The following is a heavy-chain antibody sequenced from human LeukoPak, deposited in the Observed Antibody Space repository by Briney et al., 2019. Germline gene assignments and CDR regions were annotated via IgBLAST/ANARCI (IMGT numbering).Heavy chain of an antibody. CDR1: VYSISSGYY. D-gene: IGHD6-6*01. CDR3: ARRFSNSHFDY. Sequence: SETLSLTCAVSVYSISSGYYWGWIRQPPGTGLEWFGNIFHSGGTYYNPPLKIRVTKSVDTSRNKFSLKLSSVTAAYTAVYSCARRFSNSHFDYWGQGTLVTVSS. CDR2: IFHSGGT. J-gene: IGHJ4*02. V-gene: IGHV4-38-2*01.